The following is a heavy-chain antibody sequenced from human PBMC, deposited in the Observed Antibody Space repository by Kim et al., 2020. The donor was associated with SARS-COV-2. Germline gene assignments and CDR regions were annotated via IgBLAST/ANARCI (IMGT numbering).Heavy chain of an antibody. CDR3: ARAPHYYDSSGYYFHWFDP. D-gene: IGHD3-22*01. Sequence: GESLKISCKGSGYSFTSYWIGWVRQMPGKGLEWMGIIYPGDSDTRYSPSFQGQVTISADKSISTAYLQWSSLKASDTAMYYCARAPHYYDSSGYYFHWFDPWGQGTLVTVSS. CDR1: GYSFTSYW. CDR2: IYPGDSDT. V-gene: IGHV5-51*01. J-gene: IGHJ5*02.